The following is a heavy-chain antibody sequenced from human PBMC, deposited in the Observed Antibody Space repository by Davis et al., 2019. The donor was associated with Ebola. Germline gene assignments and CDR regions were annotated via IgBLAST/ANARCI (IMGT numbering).Heavy chain of an antibody. D-gene: IGHD4-23*01. CDR3: AKRWQVRYFGY. V-gene: IGHV3-23*01. Sequence: ESLKISCAASGFTFSNYAMSWVRQAPGKGLEWVSAINVDGTYYADPVKGRFTISSNNSKNKLYLQMNSRRVEDTAVYYCAKRWQVRYFGYWGQGTLVTVSS. CDR1: GFTFSNYA. CDR2: INVDGT. J-gene: IGHJ4*02.